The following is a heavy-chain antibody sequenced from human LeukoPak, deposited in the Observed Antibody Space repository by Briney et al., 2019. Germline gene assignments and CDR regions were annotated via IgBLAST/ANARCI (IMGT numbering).Heavy chain of an antibody. V-gene: IGHV4-59*02. CDR1: GGSVSSYY. D-gene: IGHD2-2*01. CDR3: AGASSTFYFYYCIYL. J-gene: IGHJ6*02. Sequence: SETLSLTCTVSGGSVSSYYWSWIRQPPGKGLEWVGYIYYSGSTNYSPSLKSRATISVDTSKNQFSLNLSSVTPADTAVYYCAGASSTFYFYYCIYLWGQGTTVTVSS. CDR2: IYYSGST.